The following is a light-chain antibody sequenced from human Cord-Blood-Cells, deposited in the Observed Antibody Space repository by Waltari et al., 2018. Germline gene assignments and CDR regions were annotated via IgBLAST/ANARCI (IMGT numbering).Light chain of an antibody. CDR3: QQYNNWLPWT. J-gene: IGKJ1*01. CDR1: QSVSSN. V-gene: IGKV3-15*01. CDR2: VAS. Sequence: DIVMTQSPATLSVSPGERATLSCRASQSVSSNLAWYQQKPGQAPRLLIYVASTRATGIPARFSGSGSGTEFTLTISSLQSEDFAVYYCQQYNNWLPWTFGQGTKVEIK.